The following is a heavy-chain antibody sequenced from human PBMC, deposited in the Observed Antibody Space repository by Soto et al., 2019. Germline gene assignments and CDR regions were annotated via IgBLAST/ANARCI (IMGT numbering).Heavy chain of an antibody. J-gene: IGHJ3*02. Sequence: SETLSLTCTVSGGSISSSSYYWGWIRQPPGKGLEWIGSIYYSGSTYYNPSLKSRVTISVDTSKNQFSLKLSSVTAADTAVYYCARRPQGVAGQLLWEDAFDIWGQGTMVTVSS. D-gene: IGHD2-2*01. CDR3: ARRPQGVAGQLLWEDAFDI. CDR1: GGSISSSSYY. V-gene: IGHV4-39*01. CDR2: IYYSGST.